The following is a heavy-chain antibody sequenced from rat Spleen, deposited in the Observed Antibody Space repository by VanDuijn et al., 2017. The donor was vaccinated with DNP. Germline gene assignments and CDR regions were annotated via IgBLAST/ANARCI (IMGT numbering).Heavy chain of an antibody. CDR1: GLTFSDYN. V-gene: IGHV5-7*01. CDR2: ISYEGSRT. CDR3: AKAGGYSPWYFDY. D-gene: IGHD1-11*01. J-gene: IGHJ2*01. Sequence: EVQLVESGGDLVQPGRSLKLSCAASGLTFSDYNMAWVRQAPKKGLEWVATISYEGSRTYYRDSGKGRFSISRDNAKSTLYLQMDSLRSEETATYYCAKAGGYSPWYFDYWGQGVMVTVSS.